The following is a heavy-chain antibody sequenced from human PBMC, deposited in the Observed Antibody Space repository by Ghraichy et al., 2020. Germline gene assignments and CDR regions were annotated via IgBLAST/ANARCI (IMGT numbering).Heavy chain of an antibody. CDR2: IERDGGGI. Sequence: GGSLRLSCAASGFTFNTYRMNWVRQAPGKGLEWVASIERDGGGIYYEDSVKGRFTISRDNAENSLYLQMNSLRSEDTALYYCASRLGVPDYWGQGTLVTVSS. J-gene: IGHJ4*02. CDR1: GFTFNTYR. V-gene: IGHV3-7*03. D-gene: IGHD6-25*01. CDR3: ASRLGVPDY.